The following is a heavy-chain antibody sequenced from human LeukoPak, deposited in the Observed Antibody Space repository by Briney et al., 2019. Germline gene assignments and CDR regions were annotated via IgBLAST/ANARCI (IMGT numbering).Heavy chain of an antibody. J-gene: IGHJ4*02. D-gene: IGHD6-13*01. CDR1: GGSISSYY. Sequence: SETLSLTCTVSGGSISSYYWSWIRQPPGKGLEWIGEINHSGSTNYNPSLKSRVTISVDTSKNQFSLRLSSVTAADTAVHYCARGVGGVAAAGYHDYWGQGTRVTVSS. CDR2: INHSGST. V-gene: IGHV4-34*01. CDR3: ARGVGGVAAAGYHDY.